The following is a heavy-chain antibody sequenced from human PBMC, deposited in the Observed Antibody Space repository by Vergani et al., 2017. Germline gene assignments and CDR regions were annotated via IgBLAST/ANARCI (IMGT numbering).Heavy chain of an antibody. D-gene: IGHD2-2*01. J-gene: IGHJ6*03. Sequence: EVQLVESGGGLVQPGGSLKLSCAASGFTFSGSAMHWVRQASGKGLEWVGRIRSKANSYATAYAASVKGRFTISRGDSKNTAYLQMNSLKTEDTAVYYGTRHTQEYGSSTGCQTHCYYYYMDVWGKGTTVTGSS. CDR3: TRHTQEYGSSTGCQTHCYYYYMDV. V-gene: IGHV3-73*02. CDR2: IRSKANSYAT. CDR1: GFTFSGSA.